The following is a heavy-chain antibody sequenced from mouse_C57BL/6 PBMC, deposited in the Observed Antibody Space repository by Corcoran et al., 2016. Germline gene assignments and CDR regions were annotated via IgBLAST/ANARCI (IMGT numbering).Heavy chain of an antibody. Sequence: QIQLVQSGPELKKPGETVKISCKASGYTFTTYGMSWVKQAPGKGLKWMGWINTYSGVPTYADDFKGRFAFSLETSASNAYLQINNLKNEDTATYFCARGPGSSYAFDYWGQGTTLTVSS. CDR3: ARGPGSSYAFDY. V-gene: IGHV9-3*01. CDR2: INTYSGVP. J-gene: IGHJ2*01. CDR1: GYTFTTYG. D-gene: IGHD1-1*01.